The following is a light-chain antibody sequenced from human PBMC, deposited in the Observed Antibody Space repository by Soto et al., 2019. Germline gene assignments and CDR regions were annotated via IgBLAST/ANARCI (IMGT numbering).Light chain of an antibody. CDR1: QSISYW. CDR2: DAS. V-gene: IGKV1-5*01. CDR3: HQYNSFSPYT. Sequence: DIQMTQSPSTLSASVGDRVTITCRASQSISYWLAWYQQKPGKAPNLLIYDASSLKSGVPSRFSGSGSGTEFTLTISSLQPDDFATYYCHQYNSFSPYTFGQGTKLVIK. J-gene: IGKJ2*01.